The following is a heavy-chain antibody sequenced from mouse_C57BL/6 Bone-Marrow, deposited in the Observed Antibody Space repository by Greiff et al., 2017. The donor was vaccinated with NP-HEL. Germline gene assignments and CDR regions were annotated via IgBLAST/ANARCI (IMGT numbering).Heavy chain of an antibody. Sequence: EVNLVESGGGLVKPGGSLKLSCAASGFTFSSYDMSWVRQTPEKRLEWVATISDGGSYTYYPDNVKGRFTISRDNAKNNLYLQMSHLKSEDTAMYYCARDYYDYDWYFDVWGTGTTVTVSS. D-gene: IGHD2-4*01. J-gene: IGHJ1*03. V-gene: IGHV5-4*01. CDR1: GFTFSSYD. CDR3: ARDYYDYDWYFDV. CDR2: ISDGGSYT.